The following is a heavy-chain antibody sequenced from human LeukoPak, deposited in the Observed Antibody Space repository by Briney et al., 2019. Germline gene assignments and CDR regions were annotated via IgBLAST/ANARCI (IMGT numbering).Heavy chain of an antibody. CDR2: IYTSGST. Sequence: SETLPLTCTVSGGSISSGSYYWSWIRQPAGKGLEWIGRIYTSGSTNYNPSLKSRVTISVDTSKNQFSLKLSSVTAADTAVYYCARGGLDYGDSMGAFDIWGQGTMVTVSS. D-gene: IGHD4-17*01. CDR3: ARGGLDYGDSMGAFDI. CDR1: GGSISSGSYY. V-gene: IGHV4-61*02. J-gene: IGHJ3*02.